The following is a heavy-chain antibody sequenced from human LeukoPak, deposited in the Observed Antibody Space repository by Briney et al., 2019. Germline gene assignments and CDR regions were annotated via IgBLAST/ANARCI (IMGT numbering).Heavy chain of an antibody. CDR3: ARGVDILTGYAIPDGYYFDY. V-gene: IGHV4-59*01. J-gene: IGHJ4*02. CDR2: IYYSGST. D-gene: IGHD3-9*01. CDR1: GGSISSYY. Sequence: SETPSLTCTVSGGSISSYYWSWIRQPPGKGLEWIGYIYYSGSTNYNPSLKSRVTISVDTSKNQFSLKLSSVTAADTAVYYCARGVDILTGYAIPDGYYFDYWGQGTLVTVSS.